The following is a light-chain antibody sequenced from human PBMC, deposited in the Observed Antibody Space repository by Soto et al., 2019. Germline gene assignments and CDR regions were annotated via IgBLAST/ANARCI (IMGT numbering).Light chain of an antibody. V-gene: IGKV3-15*01. CDR2: GAS. J-gene: IGKJ1*01. CDR1: QSVSSN. CDR3: QQYNNWPPWT. Sequence: EIVMTQSPATLSVSPGERATLSCRASQSVSSNLAWYQQKPGQAHRLLIYGASTRATGIPARFSGSGSGTEFTLTNGSMQSEDFGVYYCQQYNNWPPWTFGNGTKVEIK.